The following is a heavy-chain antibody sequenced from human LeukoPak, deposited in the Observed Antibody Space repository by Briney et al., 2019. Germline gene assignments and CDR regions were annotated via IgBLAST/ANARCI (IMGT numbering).Heavy chain of an antibody. D-gene: IGHD6-6*01. V-gene: IGHV4-4*09. CDR3: AIFQIAARPPGWFDP. J-gene: IGHJ5*02. Sequence: SETLSLTCTVSGGSISSYYWSWIRQPPGKGLEWIGYIYTSGSTNYNPSLKSRVTISVDTSKNQFSLKLSSVTAADTAVYYCAIFQIAARPPGWFDPWGQGTLVTVSS. CDR2: IYTSGST. CDR1: GGSISSYY.